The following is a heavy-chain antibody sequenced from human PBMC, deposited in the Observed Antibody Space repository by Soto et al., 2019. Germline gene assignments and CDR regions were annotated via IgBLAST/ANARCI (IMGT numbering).Heavy chain of an antibody. V-gene: IGHV3-30-3*01. CDR3: ARDRAPPYYYDSSGYYYAFDY. D-gene: IGHD3-22*01. J-gene: IGHJ4*02. CDR1: GFTFSSYA. Sequence: LRLSCAASGFTFSSYAMHWVRQAPGKGLEWVAVISYDGSNKYYADSVKGRFTISRDNSKNTLYLQMNSLRAEDTAVYYCARDRAPPYYYDSSGYYYAFDYWGQGTLVTVSS. CDR2: ISYDGSNK.